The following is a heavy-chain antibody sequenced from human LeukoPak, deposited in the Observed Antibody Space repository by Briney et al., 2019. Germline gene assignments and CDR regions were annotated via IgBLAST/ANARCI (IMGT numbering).Heavy chain of an antibody. CDR1: GYTFTSYG. J-gene: IGHJ5*02. Sequence: ASVKVSCKASGYTFTSYGISWVRQAPGQGLEWMGWISAYNGNTNYAQKLQGRVTMTTDTSTSTAYMELRSLRSDDTAVYYCARIRFEDSSGYGLPWFDPWGQGTLSPSPQ. CDR3: ARIRFEDSSGYGLPWFDP. CDR2: ISAYNGNT. V-gene: IGHV1-18*01. D-gene: IGHD3-22*01.